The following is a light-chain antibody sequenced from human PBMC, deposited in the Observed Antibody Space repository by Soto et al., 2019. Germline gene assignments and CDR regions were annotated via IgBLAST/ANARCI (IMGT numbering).Light chain of an antibody. CDR3: QQRSNWLWT. V-gene: IGKV3-11*01. CDR2: DAS. CDR1: QSVSSY. Sequence: EIVSTQSPATLSLSPGERATLSCRASQSVSSYLAWYQQKPGQAPRLLIYDASNRATGIPARFSGRGSGTDFTLTISSLEPEDFAVYYCQQRSNWLWTFGQGTKVEIK. J-gene: IGKJ1*01.